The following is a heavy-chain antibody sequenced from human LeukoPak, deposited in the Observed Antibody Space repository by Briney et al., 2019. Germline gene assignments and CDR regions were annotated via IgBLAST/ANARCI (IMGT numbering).Heavy chain of an antibody. J-gene: IGHJ5*02. CDR2: ISSNSSYI. CDR3: ARDAVAGTIGWLDP. Sequence: GGSLRLSCAASGFNFRSYSMNWVPQAPGKGLEWVSSISSNSSYIYYADSVKDRFTISRDNAKNSLYLQMNSLRAEDTAVYYCARDAVAGTIGWLDPWGQGTLVTVSS. CDR1: GFNFRSYS. V-gene: IGHV3-21*01. D-gene: IGHD6-19*01.